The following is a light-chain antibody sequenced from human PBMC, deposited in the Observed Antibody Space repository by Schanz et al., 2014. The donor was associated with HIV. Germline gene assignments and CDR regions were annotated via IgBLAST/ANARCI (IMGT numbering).Light chain of an antibody. V-gene: IGLV2-18*02. CDR2: NAN. J-gene: IGLJ1*01. Sequence: QSALIRPPSVSGSPGQSVTISSTGTTTDVGTYDYASWYQKHPGTDPKPMIHNANTQPSRVPGRFSGSKSGNTASLTISGLQAEDEGDYYCCSYSRVGTPHYVFGTGTKLTVL. CDR3: CSYSRVGTPHYV. CDR1: TTDVGTYDY.